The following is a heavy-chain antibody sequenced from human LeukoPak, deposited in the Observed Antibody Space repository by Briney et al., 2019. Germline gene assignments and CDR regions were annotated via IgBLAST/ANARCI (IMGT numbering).Heavy chain of an antibody. J-gene: IGHJ6*03. CDR2: INSDGSST. D-gene: IGHD3-3*01. CDR3: ARDPYYDFWSGYFYYYMDV. Sequence: PGGSLRLSCAASGFTFSSYWKHWVRQAPGKGLVWVSRINSDGSSTSYADSVKGRFTISRDNAKNTLYLQMNSLRAEDTAVYYCARDPYYDFWSGYFYYYMDVWGKGTTVTVSS. V-gene: IGHV3-74*01. CDR1: GFTFSSYW.